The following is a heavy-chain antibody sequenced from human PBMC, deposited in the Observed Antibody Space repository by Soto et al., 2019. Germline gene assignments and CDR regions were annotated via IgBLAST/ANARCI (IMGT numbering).Heavy chain of an antibody. Sequence: GGSLRLSCAASGFTFSSYAMHWVRQAPGKGLEWVAVISYDGSNKYYADSVKGRFTISRDNSKNTLYLQMNSLRAEDTAVYYCARGDLRGVIYYWGQGTLVTVSS. J-gene: IGHJ4*02. V-gene: IGHV3-30-3*01. D-gene: IGHD3-10*01. CDR2: ISYDGSNK. CDR3: ARGDLRGVIYY. CDR1: GFTFSSYA.